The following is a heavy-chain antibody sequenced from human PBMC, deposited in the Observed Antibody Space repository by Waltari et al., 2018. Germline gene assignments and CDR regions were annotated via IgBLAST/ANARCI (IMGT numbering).Heavy chain of an antibody. CDR2: IYYSGST. CDR3: ASTDYGDYTFDY. Sequence: QVQLQESGPGLVKPSATLSLTCTVSGGSLSSHYWRWIRQPPGKGLEWIGYIYYSGSTNYNPSLKSRVTRSVDTSKNQFSLKLSSVTAADTAVYYCASTDYGDYTFDYWGQGTLVTVSS. CDR1: GGSLSSHY. V-gene: IGHV4-59*11. D-gene: IGHD4-17*01. J-gene: IGHJ4*02.